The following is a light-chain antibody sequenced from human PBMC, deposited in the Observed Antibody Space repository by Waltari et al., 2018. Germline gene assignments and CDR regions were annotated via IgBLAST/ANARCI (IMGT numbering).Light chain of an antibody. CDR2: GNS. Sequence: QSVLTQPPSVSGAPGQRVTISCTGSSSNIGAGYDVHWYQQLPGTAPKLLIFGNSHRPSGVPDRFSGSKSGNSASLVITGLQAEDEADYYCQSYDSSLSGSVFGGGTKLTVL. CDR1: SSNIGAGYD. CDR3: QSYDSSLSGSV. V-gene: IGLV1-40*01. J-gene: IGLJ3*02.